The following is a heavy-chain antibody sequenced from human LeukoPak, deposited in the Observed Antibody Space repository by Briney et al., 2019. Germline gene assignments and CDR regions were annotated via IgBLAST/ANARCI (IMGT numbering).Heavy chain of an antibody. V-gene: IGHV1-2*02. J-gene: IGHJ6*03. Sequence: ASVNVSFKASGYTFTGYYMHWVRQAPGQGLEWMGWINPNSGGTNYAQKFQGRVTMTRDTSISTAYMELSRLRSDDTAVYYCARDRLVVVPAAIRGYYMDAWGKGTTVTVSS. D-gene: IGHD2-2*02. CDR2: INPNSGGT. CDR1: GYTFTGYY. CDR3: ARDRLVVVPAAIRGYYMDA.